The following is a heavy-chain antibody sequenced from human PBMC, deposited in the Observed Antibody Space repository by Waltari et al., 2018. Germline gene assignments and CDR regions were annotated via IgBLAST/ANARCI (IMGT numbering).Heavy chain of an antibody. CDR1: GGSISDGSFH. CDR3: ARTFAYGSGTYNH. Sequence: QLQLQESGPGLVKPSATLSLTCTVSGGSISDGSFHWGRVRPSPGKGLGGIGSIYYSGNTYYNPSLRSRVSISVDTSTNQFSLKLSSVTAADTAVYYCARTFAYGSGTYNHWGQGSLVTVSS. CDR2: IYYSGNT. J-gene: IGHJ4*02. D-gene: IGHD3-10*01. V-gene: IGHV4-39*01.